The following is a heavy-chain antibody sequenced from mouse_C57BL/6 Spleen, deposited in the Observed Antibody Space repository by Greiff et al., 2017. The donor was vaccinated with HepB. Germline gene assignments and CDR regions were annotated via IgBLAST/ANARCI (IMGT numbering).Heavy chain of an antibody. CDR3: ARLLYAMDY. CDR1: GYSITSGYY. CDR2: ISYDGSN. D-gene: IGHD2-10*01. J-gene: IGHJ4*01. Sequence: EVKLMESGPGLVKPSQSLSLTCSVTGYSITSGYYWNWIRQFPGNKLEWMGYISYDGSNNYNPSLKNRISITRDTSKNQFFLKLNSVTTEDTATYYCARLLYAMDYWGQGTSVTVSS. V-gene: IGHV3-6*01.